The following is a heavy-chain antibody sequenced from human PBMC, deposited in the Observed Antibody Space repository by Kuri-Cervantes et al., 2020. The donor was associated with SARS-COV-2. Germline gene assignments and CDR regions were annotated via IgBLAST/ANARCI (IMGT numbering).Heavy chain of an antibody. V-gene: IGHV4-59*01. CDR1: GGSISTYY. J-gene: IGHJ4*02. D-gene: IGHD1-26*01. CDR3: ATGSYYVAYDY. Sequence: GSLRLSCTVSGGSISTYYWSWIRQPPGKGLEWIGYLYYSGSTNYNPALKSRVTISLDKSKNQFSLKLSSVTAADTAVYYFATGSYYVAYDYWGQGTLVTVSS. CDR2: LYYSGST.